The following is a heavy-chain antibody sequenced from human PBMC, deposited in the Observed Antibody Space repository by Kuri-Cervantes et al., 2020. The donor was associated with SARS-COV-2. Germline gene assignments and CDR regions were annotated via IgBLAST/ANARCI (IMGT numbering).Heavy chain of an antibody. Sequence: GGSLRLSCAASGFTFDDYAMHWVRQAPGKGLEWVSGISWNSGSIGYADSVKGRFTISRDNAKNSLYLQMNSLRDEDTAVYYCARDQVVPAALPTDAFDIWGQGTMVTVSS. J-gene: IGHJ3*02. CDR1: GFTFDDYA. CDR3: ARDQVVPAALPTDAFDI. CDR2: ISWNSGSI. D-gene: IGHD2-2*02. V-gene: IGHV3-9*01.